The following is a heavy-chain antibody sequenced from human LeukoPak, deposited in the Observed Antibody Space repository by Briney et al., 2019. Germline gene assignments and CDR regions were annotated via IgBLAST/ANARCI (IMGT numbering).Heavy chain of an antibody. Sequence: PSETLSLTCAVYGGSFSGYYWSRIRQPPGKGLEWIGEINHSGSTNYNPSLKSRVTISVDTSKNQFSLKLSSVTAADTAVYYCARGIAVADPHYYYMDVWGKGTTVTVSS. CDR3: ARGIAVADPHYYYMDV. D-gene: IGHD6-19*01. J-gene: IGHJ6*03. CDR1: GGSFSGYY. CDR2: INHSGST. V-gene: IGHV4-34*01.